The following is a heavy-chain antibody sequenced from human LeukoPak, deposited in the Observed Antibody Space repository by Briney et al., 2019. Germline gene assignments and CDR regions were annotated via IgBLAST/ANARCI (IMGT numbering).Heavy chain of an antibody. Sequence: SETLSLTCSISGGSISSGDHYWTWIRQPAGKELEWIGRIHTTGRTNYNPSLKSRVTISVDTSKNQFSLKLSSVTAADTAVYYCARGAWGSVEMATTYDYWGQGTLVTVSS. CDR1: GGSISSGDHY. D-gene: IGHD5-24*01. V-gene: IGHV4-61*02. CDR2: IHTTGRT. J-gene: IGHJ4*02. CDR3: ARGAWGSVEMATTYDY.